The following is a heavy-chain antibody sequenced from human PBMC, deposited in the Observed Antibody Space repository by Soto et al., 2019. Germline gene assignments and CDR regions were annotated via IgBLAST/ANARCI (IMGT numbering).Heavy chain of an antibody. D-gene: IGHD2-15*01. Sequence: PGGSLRLSCAASGFTFSSYAMHWVRQAPGKGLEWVAVISYDGSNKYYADSVKGRFTISRDNSKNTLYLQMNSLRAEDTAVYYFARDASIGATIEVGFCYWGQGTLVTVSS. J-gene: IGHJ4*02. CDR3: ARDASIGATIEVGFCY. V-gene: IGHV3-30-3*01. CDR2: ISYDGSNK. CDR1: GFTFSSYA.